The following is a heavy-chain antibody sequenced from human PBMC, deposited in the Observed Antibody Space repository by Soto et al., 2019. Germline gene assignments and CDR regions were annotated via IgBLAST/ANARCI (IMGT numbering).Heavy chain of an antibody. Sequence: ASVKVSCKASGYTFTSYGISWVRQAPGQGLEWMGWISAYNGNTNYAQKLQGRVTMTTDTSTSTAYMELRSLRSDDTAVYYCARDGYCSSTSCYSYWFDPWGQGTLVTVSS. CDR2: ISAYNGNT. CDR1: GYTFTSYG. CDR3: ARDGYCSSTSCYSYWFDP. D-gene: IGHD2-2*02. V-gene: IGHV1-18*01. J-gene: IGHJ5*02.